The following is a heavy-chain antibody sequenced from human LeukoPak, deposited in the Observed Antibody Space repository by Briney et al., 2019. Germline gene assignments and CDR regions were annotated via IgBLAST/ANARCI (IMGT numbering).Heavy chain of an antibody. Sequence: GGSLRLSCAASGFTFDDSVMNWVRHAPGKGLEGVSGINWNGGSTVYADSVKGRFTISRDNAKNSLYLQMNSLRAEDTALYYCATGRRGRQQLVVGYFDYWGQGTLVTVSS. CDR3: ATGRRGRQQLVVGYFDY. CDR2: INWNGGST. V-gene: IGHV3-20*04. D-gene: IGHD6-13*01. CDR1: GFTFDDSV. J-gene: IGHJ4*02.